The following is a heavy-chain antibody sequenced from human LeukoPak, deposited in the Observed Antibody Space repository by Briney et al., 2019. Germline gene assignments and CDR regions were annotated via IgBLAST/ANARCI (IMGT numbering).Heavy chain of an antibody. V-gene: IGHV3-23*01. CDR3: AKDHGGYCSGGSCYYFDY. J-gene: IGHJ4*02. Sequence: GGSLRLSCAASGFTFSSYSMNWVRQAPGKGPEWVSAISGSGGSTYYADSVKGRFTISRDNSKNTLYLQVNSLRAEDTAVYYCAKDHGGYCSGGSCYYFDYWGQGTLVTVSS. CDR2: ISGSGGST. D-gene: IGHD2-15*01. CDR1: GFTFSSYS.